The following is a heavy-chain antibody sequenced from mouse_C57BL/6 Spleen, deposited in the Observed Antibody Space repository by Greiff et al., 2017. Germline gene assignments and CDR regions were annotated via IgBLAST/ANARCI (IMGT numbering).Heavy chain of an antibody. CDR1: GYSITSGYY. J-gene: IGHJ2*01. Sequence: EVKLMESGPGLVKPSQSLSLTCSVTGYSITSGYYWNWIRQFPGNKLEWMGYISYDGSNNYNPSLKNRISITRDTSKNQFFLKLNSVTTEDTATYYCAREASVYYGYEGFDDWGQGTTLTVSS. V-gene: IGHV3-6*01. D-gene: IGHD2-2*01. CDR2: ISYDGSN. CDR3: AREASVYYGYEGFDD.